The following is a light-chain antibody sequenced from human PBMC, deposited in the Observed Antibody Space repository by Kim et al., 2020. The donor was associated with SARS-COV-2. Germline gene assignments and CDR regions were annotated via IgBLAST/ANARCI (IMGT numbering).Light chain of an antibody. V-gene: IGKV3-15*01. CDR2: GAS. Sequence: SPGERATLSCRASQSVSSNLAWYQQKPGQAPRLLIYGASTRATDIPARFSGSGSGTEFTLTISSLQSEDFAVYYCQQYNDWPPATFGQGTKVDIK. CDR1: QSVSSN. CDR3: QQYNDWPPAT. J-gene: IGKJ1*01.